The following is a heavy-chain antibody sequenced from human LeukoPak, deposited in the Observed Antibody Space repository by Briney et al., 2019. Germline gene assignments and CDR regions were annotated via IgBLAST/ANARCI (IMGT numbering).Heavy chain of an antibody. CDR3: ARGGARDYGDFNFDY. V-gene: IGHV4-59*07. J-gene: IGHJ4*02. CDR2: IFYTGRT. D-gene: IGHD4-17*01. Sequence: SDTLSLTCTVSGGSIRNYYWTWIRQPPGKGLEWIGCIFYTGRTHYSPSLKSRVTMSVDTSKIQFSLKLSSVTAADTAVYYCARGGARDYGDFNFDYWGQGTLVTVSS. CDR1: GGSIRNYY.